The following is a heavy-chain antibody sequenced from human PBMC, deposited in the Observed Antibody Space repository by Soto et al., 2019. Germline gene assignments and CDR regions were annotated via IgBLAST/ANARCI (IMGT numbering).Heavy chain of an antibody. Sequence: QVQLVQSGAKVKKPGSSVKVSCKASGGTFSSYAISWVRQAPGQGLEWMGGIIPIFGTANYAQKFQGRVTITADESTSTAYMELSSLRSEDTAVYYCARVFTYYYDSSGYSDAFDIWGQGTMVTVSS. CDR3: ARVFTYYYDSSGYSDAFDI. D-gene: IGHD3-22*01. CDR2: IIPIFGTA. CDR1: GGTFSSYA. V-gene: IGHV1-69*01. J-gene: IGHJ3*02.